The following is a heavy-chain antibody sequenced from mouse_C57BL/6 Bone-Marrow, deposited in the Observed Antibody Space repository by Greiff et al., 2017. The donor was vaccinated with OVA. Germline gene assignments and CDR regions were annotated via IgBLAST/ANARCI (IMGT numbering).Heavy chain of an antibody. CDR3: ARYGYDVDY. D-gene: IGHD2-2*01. J-gene: IGHJ2*01. CDR2: ISYDGSN. Sequence: DVQLQESGPGLVKPSQSLSLTCSVTGYSITSGYYWNWIRQFPGNKLEWMGYISYDGSNNYNPSLKNRISITRDTSKNQFFLKLNSVTTEDTATYYCARYGYDVDYWGQGTTLTVSS. CDR1: GYSITSGYY. V-gene: IGHV3-6*01.